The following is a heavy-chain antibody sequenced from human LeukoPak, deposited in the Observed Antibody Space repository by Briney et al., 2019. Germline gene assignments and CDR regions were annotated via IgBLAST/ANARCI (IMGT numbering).Heavy chain of an antibody. D-gene: IGHD3-3*01. CDR2: FDPEKGKT. J-gene: IGHJ4*02. Sequence: ASVKVSCKVSGSTVTELSMHWVRQAPGQGLEWMGGFDPEKGKTIYAQKFQGRFTMTEDTTTDTAYMELSSLRSEDTAVYYCATAITMIGVVITNFDYWGQGTLVTVSS. CDR1: GSTVTELS. CDR3: ATAITMIGVVITNFDY. V-gene: IGHV1-24*01.